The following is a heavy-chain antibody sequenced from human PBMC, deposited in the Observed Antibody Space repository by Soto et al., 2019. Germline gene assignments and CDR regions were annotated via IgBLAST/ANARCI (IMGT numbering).Heavy chain of an antibody. CDR1: GYAFTSYS. CDR2: INPSGGST. CDR3: ATGPGSSYYYFDY. D-gene: IGHD6-13*01. J-gene: IGHJ4*02. Sequence: QVQLVQSGAEVKEPGASVKVSCKASGYAFTSYSIHWVRQAPGQGLEWVGIINPSGGSTSYAQKFQGRVTMTGDTSTRTVYMDLSSLRSEDTAVYYCATGPGSSYYYFDYWGQGTLVTVSS. V-gene: IGHV1-46*01.